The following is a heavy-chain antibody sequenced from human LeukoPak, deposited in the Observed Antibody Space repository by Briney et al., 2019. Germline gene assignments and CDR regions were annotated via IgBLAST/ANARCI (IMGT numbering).Heavy chain of an antibody. V-gene: IGHV1-18*01. CDR3: ARGRPAIVATMTRYYYYGMDV. CDR1: GYTFTSYG. D-gene: IGHD5-12*01. Sequence: GASVKVSCKASGYTFTSYGISWVGQAPGQGLEWMGWISAYNGNTNYAQKLQGRVTMTTDTSTSTAYMELRSLRSDDTAVYYCARGRPAIVATMTRYYYYGMDVWGQGTTVTVSS. J-gene: IGHJ6*02. CDR2: ISAYNGNT.